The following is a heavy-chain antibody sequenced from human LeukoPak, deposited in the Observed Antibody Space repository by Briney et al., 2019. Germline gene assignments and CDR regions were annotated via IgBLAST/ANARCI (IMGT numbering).Heavy chain of an antibody. CDR3: ARVELYSSGLKASNYGMDV. D-gene: IGHD6-19*01. CDR2: IYSGGST. CDR1: GFTVSSNY. J-gene: IGHJ6*02. V-gene: IGHV3-66*01. Sequence: GGSLRLSCAASGFTVSSNYMSWVRQAPGKGLEWVSVIYSGGSTYYADSVKGRFTISRDNSKNMLYLQMNSLRAEDTAVYYCARVELYSSGLKASNYGMDVWGQGTTVTVSS.